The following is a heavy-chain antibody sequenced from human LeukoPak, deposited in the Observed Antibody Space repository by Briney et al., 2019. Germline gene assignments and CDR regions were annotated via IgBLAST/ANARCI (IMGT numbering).Heavy chain of an antibody. V-gene: IGHV4-59*01. CDR2: IYYNGGT. D-gene: IGHD5-18*01. CDR3: ARAGGVDTAMDANFDY. Sequence: PSETLSLTCTVSGGSIGSYYWSWIRQPPGKGLEWIGYIYYNGGTNYNPSLRSRVTISVDTSKNHFSLRLSSVTAADSAMYYCARAGGVDTAMDANFDYWGQGTLVTVSS. CDR1: GGSIGSYY. J-gene: IGHJ4*02.